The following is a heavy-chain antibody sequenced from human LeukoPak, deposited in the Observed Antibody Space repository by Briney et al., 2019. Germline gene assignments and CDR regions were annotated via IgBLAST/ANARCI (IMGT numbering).Heavy chain of an antibody. Sequence: GGSLRLSCAASGFTFSSYSMNWVRQAPGKGLEWVSAISGSGGSTYYADSVKGRFTISRDNSKNTLYLQMNSLRAEDTAVYYCAKRAYCGGDCYTPNYYFDYWGQGTLVTVSS. D-gene: IGHD2-21*02. J-gene: IGHJ4*02. CDR1: GFTFSSYS. CDR3: AKRAYCGGDCYTPNYYFDY. V-gene: IGHV3-23*01. CDR2: ISGSGGST.